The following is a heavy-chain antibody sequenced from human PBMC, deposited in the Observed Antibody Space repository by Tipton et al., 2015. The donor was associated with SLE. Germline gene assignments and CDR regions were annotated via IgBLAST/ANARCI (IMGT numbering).Heavy chain of an antibody. CDR1: GYRFNKYW. CDR2: IYPDDSDT. D-gene: IGHD3-3*01. J-gene: IGHJ6*01. CDR3: VRQAVFGMATNYYYGMDL. Sequence: QLVQSGGEVKKPGESLKISCQGSGYRFNKYWVGWVRQTPEKGLEWMGIIYPDDSDTRYSQSFQGQVTISADKSINTAYLQWTSLKASDTAMYYCVRQAVFGMATNYYYGMDLWGPGTAVIVSS. V-gene: IGHV5-51*01.